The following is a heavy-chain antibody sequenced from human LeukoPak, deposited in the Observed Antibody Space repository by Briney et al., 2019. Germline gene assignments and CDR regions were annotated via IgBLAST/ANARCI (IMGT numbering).Heavy chain of an antibody. CDR2: IAISSSHT. V-gene: IGHV3-21*01. CDR3: AKDLTTVATPYYYYYMDV. J-gene: IGHJ6*03. Sequence: PGGSLRLSCATSGFTFSTNSMHWVRQAPGKGLKWVSSIAISSSHTFYADSVKGRFTSSRDNAENSVYLQMNSLRAEDTAVYYCAKDLTTVATPYYYYYMDVWGKGTTVTVSS. CDR1: GFTFSTNS. D-gene: IGHD4-23*01.